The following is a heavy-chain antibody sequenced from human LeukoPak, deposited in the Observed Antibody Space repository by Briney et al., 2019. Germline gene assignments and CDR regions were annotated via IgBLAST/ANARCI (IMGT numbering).Heavy chain of an antibody. D-gene: IGHD4-23*01. V-gene: IGHV1-8*01. CDR2: MNPNSGNT. CDR3: ARGNRMTTVVTLPY. CDR1: GYTFTSYD. J-gene: IGHJ4*02. Sequence: ASVKVSCKASGYTFTSYDINWVRQATGQGLEWMGWMNPNSGNTGYAQKFQGRVTMARNTSISTAYMELSSRRSEDTAVYYCARGNRMTTVVTLPYWGQGTLVTVSS.